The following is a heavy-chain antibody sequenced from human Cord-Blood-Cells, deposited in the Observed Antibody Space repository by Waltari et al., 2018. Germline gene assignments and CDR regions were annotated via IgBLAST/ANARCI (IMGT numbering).Heavy chain of an antibody. D-gene: IGHD2-8*01. CDR3: TTDVLEAFDI. CDR2: IKSKTDGGTT. J-gene: IGHJ3*02. V-gene: IGHV3-15*01. CDR1: GFTFSNPW. Sequence: EVQLVESGGGLVKPGGSLRHSCAASGFTFSNPWMARVRQAPGKGLEWVGRIKSKTDGGTTDYAAPVKGRFTISRDDSKNTLYLQMNSLKTEDTAVYYCTTDVLEAFDIWGQGTMVTVSS.